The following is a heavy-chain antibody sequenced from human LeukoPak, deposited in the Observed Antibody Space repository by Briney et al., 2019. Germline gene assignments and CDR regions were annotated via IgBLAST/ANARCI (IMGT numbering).Heavy chain of an antibody. CDR1: GFTFSSYA. CDR3: SKEALYDYGNYGYYFDY. Sequence: GGSLRLSCAASGFTFSSYAMSWVRQAPGKGLEWVSAIGGSGGSTYYADSVKGRFTISRDNSKNTLYLEMNSLRVEDTAVYYCSKEALYDYGNYGYYFDYWGRGTLVTVSS. D-gene: IGHD4-11*01. CDR2: IGGSGGST. V-gene: IGHV3-23*01. J-gene: IGHJ4*02.